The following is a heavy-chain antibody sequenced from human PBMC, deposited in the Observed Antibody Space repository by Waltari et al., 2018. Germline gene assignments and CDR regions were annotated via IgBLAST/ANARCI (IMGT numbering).Heavy chain of an antibody. CDR2: IYTSGST. Sequence: QVQLQESGPGLVKPSETLSLTCTVSGGSISSYYWSWIWQPAGKGLEWIGRIYTSGSTNYNPSLKSRVTMSVDTSKNQFSLKLSSVTAADTAVYYCARGALGLLWFGELMYFDYWGQGTLVTVSS. D-gene: IGHD3-10*01. CDR1: GGSISSYY. CDR3: ARGALGLLWFGELMYFDY. J-gene: IGHJ4*02. V-gene: IGHV4-4*07.